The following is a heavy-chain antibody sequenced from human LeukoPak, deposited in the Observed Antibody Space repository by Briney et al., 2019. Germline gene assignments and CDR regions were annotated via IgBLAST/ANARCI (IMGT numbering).Heavy chain of an antibody. CDR1: GGSVSSTNW. CDR2: VHLNGKT. CDR3: ARAAVVTPSPDYYYGMDV. J-gene: IGHJ6*02. V-gene: IGHV4-4*02. Sequence: PSETLSLTCGVSGGSVSSTNWWTWIRQPPGKGLEWIGEVHLNGKTNFNPSLKSRLTMSVDLSENHVSLKLTSVTAADTAVYYCARAAVVTPSPDYYYGMDVWGQGTTVTVSS. D-gene: IGHD4-23*01.